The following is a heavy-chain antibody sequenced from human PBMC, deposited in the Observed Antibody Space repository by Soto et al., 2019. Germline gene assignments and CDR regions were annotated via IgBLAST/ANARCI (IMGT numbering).Heavy chain of an antibody. CDR3: ARVSSQYYYDSSGYYY. Sequence: VKVSCKAPGYTFTGYYMHWVRQAPGQGLEWMGWINPNSGGTNYAQKFQGRVTMTRDTSISTAYMELSRLRSDDTAVYYCARVSSQYYYDSSGYYYWGQGTLVTVSS. CDR1: GYTFTGYY. J-gene: IGHJ4*02. CDR2: INPNSGGT. V-gene: IGHV1-2*02. D-gene: IGHD3-22*01.